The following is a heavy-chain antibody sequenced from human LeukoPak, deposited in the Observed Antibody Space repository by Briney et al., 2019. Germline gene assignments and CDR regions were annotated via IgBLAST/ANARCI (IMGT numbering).Heavy chain of an antibody. Sequence: PSETLSLTCAVYGGSFSGSYWSWIRQPPGKGLEWIGEINHSGSTNYNPSLKSRVTISVDTSKNQFALKVSSVTAADTAVYYCARQVPAAANSFWFDPWGQGTLVTVSS. J-gene: IGHJ5*02. CDR2: INHSGST. CDR1: GGSFSGSY. V-gene: IGHV4-34*01. CDR3: ARQVPAAANSFWFDP. D-gene: IGHD2-2*01.